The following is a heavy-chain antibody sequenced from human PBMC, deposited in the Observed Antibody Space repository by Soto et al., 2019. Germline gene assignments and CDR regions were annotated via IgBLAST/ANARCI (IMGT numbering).Heavy chain of an antibody. V-gene: IGHV1-69*12. CDR1: GDTFSRYS. D-gene: IGHD1-26*01. CDR2: IFAGFGTA. J-gene: IGHJ6*02. Sequence: QVQLVQSGAEVKKPGSLVKVSCKASGDTFSRYSISWVRQAPGQGLEWMGGIFAGFGTATYAQKLHGRVLIIADESTTTAYMELTSLTYEDTAVYYCAVGASAAATWYSHGMDVWGQGTTVTVSS. CDR3: AVGASAAATWYSHGMDV.